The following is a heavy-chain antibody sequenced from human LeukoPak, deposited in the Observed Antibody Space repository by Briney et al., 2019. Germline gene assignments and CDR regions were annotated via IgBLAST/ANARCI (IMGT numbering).Heavy chain of an antibody. Sequence: PGGSLRLSCAASGLTFSNYAMNWVRQAPGKGLEWVSAITDSGDRTYYADSVKGRFTISRDNSKNTLYLQMNSLRADDTAVYYCAKDRGGLSGSYDYWGQGTLVTVSS. D-gene: IGHD1-26*01. CDR1: GLTFSNYA. J-gene: IGHJ4*02. V-gene: IGHV3-23*01. CDR3: AKDRGGLSGSYDY. CDR2: ITDSGDRT.